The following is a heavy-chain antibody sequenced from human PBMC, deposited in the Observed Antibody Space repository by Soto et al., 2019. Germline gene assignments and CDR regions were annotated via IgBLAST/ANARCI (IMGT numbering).Heavy chain of an antibody. CDR1: GYSFTSYW. Sequence: EVQLVQSGAEVKKPGESLKISCKGSGYSFTSYWIGWVRQMPGKGLEWMGIIYPGDSDTRYSPSFQGQVTISADKSIIPAYQRGSSLKASDTAMYYCARQHSGWYGNQGAFDIWGQGTMVTVSS. J-gene: IGHJ3*02. CDR3: ARQHSGWYGNQGAFDI. V-gene: IGHV5-51*01. CDR2: IYPGDSDT. D-gene: IGHD6-19*01.